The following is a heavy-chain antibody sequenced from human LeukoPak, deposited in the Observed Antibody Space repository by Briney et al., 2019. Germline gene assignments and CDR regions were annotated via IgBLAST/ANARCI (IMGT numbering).Heavy chain of an antibody. V-gene: IGHV3-23*01. CDR3: AKRGVVIRVILVGFHKEAYYFDS. J-gene: IGHJ4*02. Sequence: PGGSLRLSLVVAGLTLSNYGMSWVRQAPGKGLEWVAGISGSGGGTQYADSVKGRFTISRDNRKNTLYLQMTSLRAEDTAMYFCAKRGVVIRVILVGFHKEAYYFDSWGQGALVTVSS. D-gene: IGHD3-22*01. CDR1: GLTLSNYG. CDR2: ISGSGGGT.